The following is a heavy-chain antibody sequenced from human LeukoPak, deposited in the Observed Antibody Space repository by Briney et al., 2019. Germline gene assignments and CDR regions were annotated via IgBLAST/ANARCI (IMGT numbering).Heavy chain of an antibody. CDR3: ASLTIFGVG. V-gene: IGHV3-74*01. J-gene: IGHJ4*02. CDR2: INTDGSIT. D-gene: IGHD3-3*01. CDR1: GFPSRSSG. Sequence: PGGPRGPPGQPPGFPSRSSGCTGAPQAPGKGLVWVSRINTDGSITNYADSVKGRFTISRDNAKNTLYLQMNSLRAEDTAVYYCASLTIFGVGGGQGTLVTVSS.